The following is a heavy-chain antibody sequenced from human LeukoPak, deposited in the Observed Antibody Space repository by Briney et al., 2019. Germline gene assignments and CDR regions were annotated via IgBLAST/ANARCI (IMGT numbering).Heavy chain of an antibody. CDR3: ARDQRVLRFLEWLDFRPHNHWFDP. CDR2: IYTSGGT. V-gene: IGHV4-4*07. Sequence: PSGTLSLTCTVSGGSISSYYWSWIRQRPGEGLEWIGRIYTSGGTTYNPSPQSRVTTSVATTMNRSSLTLSSVTAADTAVYYCARDQRVLRFLEWLDFRPHNHWFDPWGQGTLVTVSS. CDR1: GGSISSYY. D-gene: IGHD3-3*01. J-gene: IGHJ5*02.